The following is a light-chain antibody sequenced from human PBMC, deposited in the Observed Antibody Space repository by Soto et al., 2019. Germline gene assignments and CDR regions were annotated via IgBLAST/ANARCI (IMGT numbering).Light chain of an antibody. J-gene: IGKJ3*01. CDR2: DAY. CDR1: HDMGNS. Sequence: DIQMTQSPPSLSASVGDRFPITCQASHDMGNSLNWYQAKPGQAPKLVIYDAYNLETGVPSTFSGSAYGTLFPFTISGMTPEDIATYYCQKSDHLPLFGPGTKVDIK. CDR3: QKSDHLPL. V-gene: IGKV1-33*01.